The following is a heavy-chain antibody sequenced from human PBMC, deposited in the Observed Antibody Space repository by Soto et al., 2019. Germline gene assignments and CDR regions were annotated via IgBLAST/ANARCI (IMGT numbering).Heavy chain of an antibody. J-gene: IGHJ6*02. CDR3: ARDYSWGYCSSTSCYLSHYYYGMDV. D-gene: IGHD2-2*01. V-gene: IGHV1-18*01. CDR2: ISAYNGNT. CDR1: GYTFTSYG. Sequence: GASLKVSCKASGYTFTSYGISWVRQAPGQGLEWMGWISAYNGNTNYAQKLQGRVTMTTDTSTSTAYMELRSLRSDDTAVYYCARDYSWGYCSSTSCYLSHYYYGMDVWGQGTTVTVS.